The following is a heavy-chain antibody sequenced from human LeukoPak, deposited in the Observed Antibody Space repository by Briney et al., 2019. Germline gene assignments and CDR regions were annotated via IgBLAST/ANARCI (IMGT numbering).Heavy chain of an antibody. CDR3: AREGYSYGYDAFDI. D-gene: IGHD5-18*01. V-gene: IGHV3-66*01. Sequence: GGSLRLSCAASGFTVSSNYMSWVRQAPGKGLEWVSVIYSGGSTYYADSVKGRFTISRDNSKNTLYLQMNSLRAVDTAVYYCAREGYSYGYDAFDIWGQGTMVTVSS. CDR1: GFTVSSNY. J-gene: IGHJ3*02. CDR2: IYSGGST.